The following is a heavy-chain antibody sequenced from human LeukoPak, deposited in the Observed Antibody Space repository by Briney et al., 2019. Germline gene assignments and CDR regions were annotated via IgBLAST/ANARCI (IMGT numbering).Heavy chain of an antibody. J-gene: IGHJ4*02. Sequence: SGPALVKPTQTLTLTCTFSGFSLSTTGMCVSWIRQPPGKALEWLARIDWDDDKYYSTSLKTRLTISKDTSKNQVVLTMTNMDPVDTATYYCARTYYYGSGSYFFDYWGQGTLVTVSS. CDR1: GFSLSTTGMC. D-gene: IGHD3-10*01. V-gene: IGHV2-70*11. CDR3: ARTYYYGSGSYFFDY. CDR2: IDWDDDK.